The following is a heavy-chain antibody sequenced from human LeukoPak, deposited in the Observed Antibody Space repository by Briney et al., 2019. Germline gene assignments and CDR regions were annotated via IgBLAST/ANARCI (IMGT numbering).Heavy chain of an antibody. CDR3: ARAGYYDSRGYYCDY. J-gene: IGHJ4*02. V-gene: IGHV3-7*01. Sequence: PGGSLRLSCAGSGFIFSSHLMSSVRQAPGKGLEWVSNIKQDGTEKYYVDSVKGRFTISRDNAENSLYLQMNSLRAEDTAVYYCARAGYYDSRGYYCDYWGQGTLVTVSS. CDR2: IKQDGTEK. D-gene: IGHD3-22*01. CDR1: GFIFSSHL.